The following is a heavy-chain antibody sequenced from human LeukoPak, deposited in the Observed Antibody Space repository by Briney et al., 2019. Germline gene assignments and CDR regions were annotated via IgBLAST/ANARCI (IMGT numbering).Heavy chain of an antibody. CDR1: GGTFSSYA. D-gene: IGHD6-6*01. Sequence: SVKVSCKASGGTFSSYAISWVRQAPGQGPEWMGRIIPIFGTANYAQKFQGRVTITTDESTSTAYMELSSLRSEDTAVYYCARGPIAARPDNWFDPWGQGTLVTVSS. J-gene: IGHJ5*02. CDR3: ARGPIAARPDNWFDP. V-gene: IGHV1-69*05. CDR2: IIPIFGTA.